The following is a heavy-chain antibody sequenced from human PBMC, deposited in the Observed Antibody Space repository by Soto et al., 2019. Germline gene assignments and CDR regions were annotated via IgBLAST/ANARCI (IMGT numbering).Heavy chain of an antibody. CDR3: ARRIVATETFDY. D-gene: IGHD5-12*01. CDR1: GCSISSGGYS. V-gene: IGHV4-30-2*01. J-gene: IGHJ4*02. Sequence: SETLSLTCAVSGCSISSGGYSWSWFRQPPGKGLEWIGYIYHNRNTYYNPSLNSRVTISVDTSKNQFSLTVTSVTAADTAVYYCARRIVATETFDYWGQGTLVTVSS. CDR2: IYHNRNT.